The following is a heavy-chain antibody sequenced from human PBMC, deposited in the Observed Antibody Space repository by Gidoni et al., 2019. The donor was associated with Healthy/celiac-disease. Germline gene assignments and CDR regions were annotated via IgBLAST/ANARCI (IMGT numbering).Heavy chain of an antibody. Sequence: QVQLVQSGAEVKKPGASVKVSCKASGYAFTGYYMHWVRQAPGQGLEWMGGINPNSGGTNYAQKFQGRVTMTRDTSISTAYMELSRLRSDDTAVYYCAVGAAVGATTVWYFDLWGRGTLVTVSS. D-gene: IGHD1-26*01. J-gene: IGHJ2*01. V-gene: IGHV1-2*02. CDR2: INPNSGGT. CDR3: AVGAAVGATTVWYFDL. CDR1: GYAFTGYY.